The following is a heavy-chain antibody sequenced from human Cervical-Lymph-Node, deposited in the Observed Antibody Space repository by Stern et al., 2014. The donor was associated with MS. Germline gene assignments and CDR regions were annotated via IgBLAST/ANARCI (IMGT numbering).Heavy chain of an antibody. CDR3: ARDNVFRWFDP. CDR1: GFTFSSYW. CDR2: IKQDGSEK. V-gene: IGHV3-7*01. D-gene: IGHD2-8*01. Sequence: EVKLVESGGGLVQPGGSLRLSCAASGFTFSSYWMSWVRQAPGKGLEWVANIKQDGSEKYYVDSVKGRFTISRDNAKNSLYLQINSLRAEDTAVYYCARDNVFRWFDPWGQGTLVTVSS. J-gene: IGHJ5*02.